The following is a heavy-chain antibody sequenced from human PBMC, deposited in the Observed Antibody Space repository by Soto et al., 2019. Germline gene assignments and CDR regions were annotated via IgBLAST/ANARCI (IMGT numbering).Heavy chain of an antibody. CDR3: ARAPPIAVAGPSRGYFDY. V-gene: IGHV4-59*01. Sequence: SETLSLTCTVSGGSISSYYWSWIRQPPGKGLEWIGYIYYSGSTNYNPSLKGRVTISVDTSKNQFSLKLSSVTAADTAVYYCARAPPIAVAGPSRGYFDYWGQGTLVTV. J-gene: IGHJ4*02. D-gene: IGHD6-19*01. CDR2: IYYSGST. CDR1: GGSISSYY.